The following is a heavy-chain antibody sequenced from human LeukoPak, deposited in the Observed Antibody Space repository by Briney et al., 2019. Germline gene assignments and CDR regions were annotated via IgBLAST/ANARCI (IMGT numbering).Heavy chain of an antibody. J-gene: IGHJ6*03. V-gene: IGHV3-48*01. D-gene: IGHD2/OR15-2a*01. CDR3: ARNSNRYMDV. CDR2: ISSSSSTI. Sequence: GGSLRLSCAASGFTFSSFGMNWVRQAPGKGLEWVSYISSSSSTIYYADSVKGRFTTSRDNAKNSLYLQMNSLRAEDTAVYYCARNSNRYMDVWGKGTTVTVSS. CDR1: GFTFSSFG.